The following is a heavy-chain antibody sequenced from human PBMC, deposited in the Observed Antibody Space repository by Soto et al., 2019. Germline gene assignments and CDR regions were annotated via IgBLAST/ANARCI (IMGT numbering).Heavy chain of an antibody. CDR2: IYYSGST. CDR3: ARERYYGMDV. Sequence: SETLSLTCTVSGGSISSYYWSWIRQPPGKGLEWIGYIYYSGSTNYNPSLKSRVTISVDTSKNQFSLKLSSVTAADTAVYYCARERYYGMDVWGQGATVTVSS. CDR1: GGSISSYY. V-gene: IGHV4-59*01. J-gene: IGHJ6*02.